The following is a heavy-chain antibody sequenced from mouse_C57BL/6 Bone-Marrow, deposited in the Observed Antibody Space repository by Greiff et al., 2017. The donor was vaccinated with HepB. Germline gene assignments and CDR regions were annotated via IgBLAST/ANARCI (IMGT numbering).Heavy chain of an antibody. CDR2: ILPGSGST. D-gene: IGHD1-1*01. Sequence: VQLQQSGAELMKPGASVKLSCKATGYTFTGYWIEWVKQRPGHGLEWIGEILPGSGSTNYNEKFKGKATFTADTSSNTAYMQISSLTTADSAIYYCARGELYYYGSSYYFDDWGQGTTLTVSS. V-gene: IGHV1-9*01. CDR3: ARGELYYYGSSYYFDD. J-gene: IGHJ2*01. CDR1: GYTFTGYW.